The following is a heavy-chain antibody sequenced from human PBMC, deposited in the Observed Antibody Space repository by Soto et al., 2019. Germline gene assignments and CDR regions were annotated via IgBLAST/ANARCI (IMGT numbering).Heavy chain of an antibody. D-gene: IGHD1-7*01. CDR1: GGSFSGYY. J-gene: IGHJ3*02. Sequence: SETLSLTCAVYGGSFSGYYWSWIRQPPGKGLEWIGEINHSGSTNYNPSLKSRVTISVDTSKNQFSLKLSSVTAADTAVYYCARDVTGTTGAFDIWGQGTMVTVSS. CDR3: ARDVTGTTGAFDI. V-gene: IGHV4-34*01. CDR2: INHSGST.